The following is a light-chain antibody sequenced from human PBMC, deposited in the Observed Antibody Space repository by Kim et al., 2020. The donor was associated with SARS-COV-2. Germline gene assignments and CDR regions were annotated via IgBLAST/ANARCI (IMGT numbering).Light chain of an antibody. J-gene: IGKJ1*01. CDR3: QKYNSAPWT. V-gene: IGKV1-27*01. Sequence: ASIGDRVTITCRASQDIANSLAWYQQKPGKVPQALIYAAATLQSGVPSRFSGSGSGTEFTLTIGSLQTEDVATYYCQKYNSAPWTFGPGTKVDIK. CDR2: AAA. CDR1: QDIANS.